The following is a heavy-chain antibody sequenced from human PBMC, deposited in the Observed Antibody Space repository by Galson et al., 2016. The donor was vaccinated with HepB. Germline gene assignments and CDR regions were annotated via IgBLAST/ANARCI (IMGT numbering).Heavy chain of an antibody. J-gene: IGHJ4*02. CDR3: AKCSLARHNGDSLIAFDY. CDR1: GFSFSTYA. CDR2: ISGNGDFT. V-gene: IGHV3-23*01. D-gene: IGHD4-17*01. Sequence: SLRLSCAASGFSFSTYAMSWVRQAPGKGPEWVAGISGNGDFTYNADSVKGRFTVSRDNSKNTLYLQMNSLRAEDTAVYYCAKCSLARHNGDSLIAFDYWGQGALVTVSS.